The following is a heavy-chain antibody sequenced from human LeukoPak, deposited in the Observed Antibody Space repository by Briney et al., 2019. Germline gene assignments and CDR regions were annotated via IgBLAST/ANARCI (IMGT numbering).Heavy chain of an antibody. V-gene: IGHV4-61*08. Sequence: SETLSLTCTVSGGSISSGDYYWSWIRQPPGKGLEWIGYIYYSGSTNYNPSLKSRVTISVDTSKNQFSLKLSSVTAADTAVYYCASLAAAGTERYYFDYWGQGTLVTVSS. J-gene: IGHJ4*02. CDR2: IYYSGST. CDR3: ASLAAAGTERYYFDY. CDR1: GGSISSGDYY. D-gene: IGHD6-13*01.